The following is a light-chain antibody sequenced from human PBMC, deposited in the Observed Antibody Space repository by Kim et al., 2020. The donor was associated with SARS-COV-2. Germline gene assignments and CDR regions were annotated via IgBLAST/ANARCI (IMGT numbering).Light chain of an antibody. CDR2: SDN. V-gene: IGLV1-44*01. CDR3: AVWDDSLKGPV. J-gene: IGLJ3*02. Sequence: ELTQPPSASGTPGQRVTISCSGGSSNIGSNTVNWYQQLPGTAPKLLMYSDNHRPSGVPDRFSGSRSGTSASLAISGLQSEDEADYYCAVWDDSLKGPVFGGGTQLTVL. CDR1: SSNIGSNT.